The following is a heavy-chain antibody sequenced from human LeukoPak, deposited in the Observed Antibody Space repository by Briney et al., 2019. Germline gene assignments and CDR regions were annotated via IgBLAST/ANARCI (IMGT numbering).Heavy chain of an antibody. CDR3: ARGQTAAGEIWYFDY. D-gene: IGHD6-13*01. CDR2: VYFSGSA. J-gene: IGHJ4*02. CDR1: GGSINGYF. Sequence: PSETLSLTCAVSGGSINGYFWSWIRQPPGKGLEWLGHVYFSGSAKYNPSLKSRVAILIDTSKNQSSLKLSSVTAADTAVYYCARGQTAAGEIWYFDYWGQGSLVTVAS. V-gene: IGHV4-59*01.